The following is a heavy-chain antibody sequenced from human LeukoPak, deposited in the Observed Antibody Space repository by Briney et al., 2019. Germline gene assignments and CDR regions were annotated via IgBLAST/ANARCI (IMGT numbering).Heavy chain of an antibody. CDR1: GFTLSSYS. CDR3: ARDSGDTYYYDSSGYSTFDY. Sequence: GGSLRLSCAASGFTLSSYSMNWVRQAPGKGLEWVSSISSSSSYIYYADSVKGRFTISRDNAKNSLYLQMNSLRAEDTAVYYCARDSGDTYYYDSSGYSTFDYWGQGTLVTVSS. J-gene: IGHJ4*02. V-gene: IGHV3-21*01. CDR2: ISSSSSYI. D-gene: IGHD3-22*01.